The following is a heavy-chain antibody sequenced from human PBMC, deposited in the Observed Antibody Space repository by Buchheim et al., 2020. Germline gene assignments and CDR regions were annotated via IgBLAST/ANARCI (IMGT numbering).Heavy chain of an antibody. CDR3: ASGGSPEYYFYY. CDR1: GFTFSSYG. V-gene: IGHV3-30*03. Sequence: QVQLVESGGGVVQPGRSLRLSCAASGFTFSSYGMHWVRQAPGKGLEWVAVISYDGSNKYYADSVKGRFNISRDNSKNTLYLQMNSLRAEDTAVYYCASGGSPEYYFYYWGQGTL. D-gene: IGHD2-15*01. CDR2: ISYDGSNK. J-gene: IGHJ4*02.